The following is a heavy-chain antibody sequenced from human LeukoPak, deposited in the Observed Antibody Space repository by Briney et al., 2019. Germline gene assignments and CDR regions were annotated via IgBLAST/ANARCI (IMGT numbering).Heavy chain of an antibody. D-gene: IGHD3-9*01. CDR3: AKDGGRGYFDWLSRFDP. J-gene: IGHJ5*02. V-gene: IGHV3-30*02. CDR2: IRYDGSNK. Sequence: PGGSLRLSCAASGFTFSSYGMHWVRQAPGKGLEWVAFIRYDGSNKYYADSVKGRFTISRDNSKNTLYLQMNSLGAEDTAVYYCAKDGGRGYFDWLSRFDPWGQGTLVTVSS. CDR1: GFTFSSYG.